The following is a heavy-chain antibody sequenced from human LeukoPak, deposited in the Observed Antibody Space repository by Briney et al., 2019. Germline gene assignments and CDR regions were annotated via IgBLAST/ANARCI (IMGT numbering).Heavy chain of an antibody. V-gene: IGHV3-11*04. CDR1: GFNFNDYY. J-gene: IGHJ4*02. D-gene: IGHD5-18*01. Sequence: TGGSLRLSYAASGFNFNDYYMSWIRQAPGEGLEWVSYIGSSGGTIYYADSVKGRFTISRDNAKNSLYLQMNSLRDEDTAVYYCARGVRGYSYGSRFDYWGQGTLVTVSS. CDR2: IGSSGGTI. CDR3: ARGVRGYSYGSRFDY.